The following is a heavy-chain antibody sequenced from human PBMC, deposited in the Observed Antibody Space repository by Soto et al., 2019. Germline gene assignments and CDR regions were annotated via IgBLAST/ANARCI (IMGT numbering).Heavy chain of an antibody. V-gene: IGHV4-30-2*01. Sequence: SETLSLTCAVSGGSISSGGYSWSWIRQPPGKGLEWIGYIYHSGSTYYNPSLKSRVTISVDRSKNQFSLKLSSVTAADTAVSYCARSGLGFGFWSGYYPHGMDVWGQGTTVTVSS. CDR3: ARSGLGFGFWSGYYPHGMDV. CDR2: IYHSGST. CDR1: GGSISSGGYS. D-gene: IGHD3-3*01. J-gene: IGHJ6*02.